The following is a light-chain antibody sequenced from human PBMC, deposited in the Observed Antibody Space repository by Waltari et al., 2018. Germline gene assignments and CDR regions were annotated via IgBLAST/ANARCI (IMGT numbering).Light chain of an antibody. Sequence: EIVLTQSPATLSLSPGERATLSCRASQSVSSYLAWYQQKPGQAPRRLIYDASSRTTGIPARFRGSGSGTDFTLTISSLEPEDFAVYYCQQRSNWPRTFGQGTKVEI. CDR2: DAS. CDR1: QSVSSY. V-gene: IGKV3-11*01. CDR3: QQRSNWPRT. J-gene: IGKJ1*01.